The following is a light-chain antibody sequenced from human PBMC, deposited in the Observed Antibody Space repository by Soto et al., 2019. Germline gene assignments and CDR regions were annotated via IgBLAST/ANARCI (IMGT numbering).Light chain of an antibody. Sequence: EIVLTQSPATLSLSPGERATLSCRASQSVSSYLAWYQQKPGQAPRLLIYDASNRATGIPARFSGSGSGTDFTLTISSLETEDFAVYYCQRGSSTGWTFGQGTKVEIK. CDR1: QSVSSY. CDR2: DAS. V-gene: IGKV3-11*01. CDR3: QRGSSTGWT. J-gene: IGKJ1*01.